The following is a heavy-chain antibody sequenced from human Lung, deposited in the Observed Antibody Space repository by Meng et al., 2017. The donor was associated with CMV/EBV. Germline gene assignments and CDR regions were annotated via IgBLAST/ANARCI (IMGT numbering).Heavy chain of an antibody. CDR1: GYTFTTYG. CDR2: INTNTGKP. J-gene: IGHJ4*02. CDR3: ARDSKAADY. D-gene: IGHD6-25*01. Sequence: QVQLGQSGSELKKPGASVRISCKASGYTFTTYGMNWVRQAPGQGLEWMGWINTNTGKPTYAQGLTGRFVFSLDTSVSTAYLQISSLKAEDTAVYYCARDSKAADYWGQGTLVTVSS. V-gene: IGHV7-4-1*02.